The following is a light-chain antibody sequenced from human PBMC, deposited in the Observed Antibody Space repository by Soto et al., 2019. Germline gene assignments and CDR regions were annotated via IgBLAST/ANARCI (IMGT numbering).Light chain of an antibody. J-gene: IGLJ1*01. V-gene: IGLV1-40*01. CDR2: GTT. CDR1: SSNIGAGYD. CDR3: ISYTSDDVRYV. Sequence: QSVLTQTPSVSGAPGQRVTISCTGRSSNIGAGYDVHWYQHLPGTAPKLLIYGTTNRPSGVPDRFSGSKSGISASLAITGLQAEDEADYYCISYTSDDVRYVFGTGTKLTVL.